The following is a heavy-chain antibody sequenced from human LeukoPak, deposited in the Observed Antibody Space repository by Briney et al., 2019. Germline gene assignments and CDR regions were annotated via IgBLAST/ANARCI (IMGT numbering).Heavy chain of an antibody. CDR1: GFIFSDYN. Sequence: GGSLRLSCEASGFIFSDYNMNWARQAPGKGLEWLSYIDSSSSTIYYADSVKGRFAISRDNAKNSLYLQMNSLRAEDTALYYCAKDKSESSSGWYGGGFDPWGQGTLVTVSS. V-gene: IGHV3-48*04. CDR2: IDSSSSTI. J-gene: IGHJ5*02. CDR3: AKDKSESSSGWYGGGFDP. D-gene: IGHD6-19*01.